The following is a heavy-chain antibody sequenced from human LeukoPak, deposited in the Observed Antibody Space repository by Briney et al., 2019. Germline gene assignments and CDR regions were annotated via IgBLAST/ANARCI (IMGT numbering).Heavy chain of an antibody. Sequence: PGGSLRLSCAGSEFTFSSYSMHWVRQAPGKGLEWVSSISGSSDDIYYADSVKGRFTISRDNSKNTLYLQMNSLRAEDTAVYYCANREYYYDSSGYYDSSFGYWGQGTLVTVSS. CDR2: ISGSSDDI. CDR3: ANREYYYDSSGYYDSSFGY. D-gene: IGHD3-22*01. V-gene: IGHV3-21*04. CDR1: EFTFSSYS. J-gene: IGHJ4*02.